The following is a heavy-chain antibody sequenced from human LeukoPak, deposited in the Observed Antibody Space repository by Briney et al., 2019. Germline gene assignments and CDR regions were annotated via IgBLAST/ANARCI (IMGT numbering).Heavy chain of an antibody. CDR3: AKCRGGVVGSWYFDF. V-gene: IGHV3-23*01. J-gene: IGHJ2*01. CDR2: ISGSGGST. D-gene: IGHD3-10*01. Sequence: GGSLRLSCAASGFNFTTYATSWVRQAPGKGLEWVSTISGSGGSTYYADSVKGRFTISRDNSKNTLYLQMNSLGAEDTAVYYCAKCRGGVVGSWYFDFWGRGTLVTVSS. CDR1: GFNFTTYA.